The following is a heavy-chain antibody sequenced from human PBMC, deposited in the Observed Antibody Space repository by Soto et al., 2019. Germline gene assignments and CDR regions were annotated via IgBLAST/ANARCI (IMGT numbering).Heavy chain of an antibody. Sequence: ASVKVSCKASGYSFTTYPITWVRQAPGEGLEWLGWVSTYNGNTNYAQGLQGRVSMTTDTSTSTAYLELRNLRPDDTAVYYCAREGSGWDVDNWGQGTQVTVSS. V-gene: IGHV1-18*01. D-gene: IGHD6-19*01. CDR2: VSTYNGNT. CDR1: GYSFTTYP. CDR3: AREGSGWDVDN. J-gene: IGHJ1*01.